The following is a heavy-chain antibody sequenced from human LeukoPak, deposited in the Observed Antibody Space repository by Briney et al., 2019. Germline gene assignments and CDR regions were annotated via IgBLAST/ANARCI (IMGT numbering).Heavy chain of an antibody. CDR2: IYYSGST. CDR3: ARSIYSITYYFDY. V-gene: IGHV4-59*08. CDR1: GGPISSYY. D-gene: IGHD3-3*01. J-gene: IGHJ4*02. Sequence: SETLSLTCTVSGGPISSYYWSWIRQPPGKGLEWIGYIYYSGSTNYNPSLKSRVTISVDTSKNQFSLKLSSVTAADTAVYYCARSIYSITYYFDYWGQGTLVTVSS.